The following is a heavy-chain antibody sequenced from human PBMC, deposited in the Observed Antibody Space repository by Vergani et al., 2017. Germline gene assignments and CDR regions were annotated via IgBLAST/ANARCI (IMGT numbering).Heavy chain of an antibody. Sequence: EVQLVESGGGLVQPGGSLRLSCAASGFTFSSYWMSWVRQAPGKGLEWVANIKQDGSAKYYVDSVKGRLTISRDNAKNSLYLQMNSLRAEDTAVYYCASNAPYYDFWIGYYTNYPNFDYWGQGTLVTVSS. CDR1: GFTFSSYW. CDR3: ASNAPYYDFWIGYYTNYPNFDY. J-gene: IGHJ4*02. D-gene: IGHD3-3*01. V-gene: IGHV3-7*01. CDR2: IKQDGSAK.